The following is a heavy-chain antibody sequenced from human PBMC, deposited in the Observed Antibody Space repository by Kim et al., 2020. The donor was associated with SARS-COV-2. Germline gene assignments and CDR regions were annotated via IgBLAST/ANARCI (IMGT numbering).Heavy chain of an antibody. J-gene: IGHJ6*02. CDR1: GFTFSSYA. Sequence: GGSLRLSCSASGFTFSSYAMHWVRQAPGKGLEYVSAIDTNGGSTYYADSVKGRFTISRDNSKNTLYLQLSSLRAEDTAVYYCVKNRPAAVKYYHNMDVWGQGTTVTVSS. CDR2: IDTNGGST. D-gene: IGHD2-2*01. CDR3: VKNRPAAVKYYHNMDV. V-gene: IGHV3-64D*06.